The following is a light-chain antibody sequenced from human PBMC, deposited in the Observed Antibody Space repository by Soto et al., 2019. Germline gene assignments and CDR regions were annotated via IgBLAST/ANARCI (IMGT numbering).Light chain of an antibody. J-gene: IGLJ1*01. V-gene: IGLV1-44*01. CDR2: SND. Sequence: QAVVTQPPSASGPPGQRVTISCSGSVSNIGSNTVNWYQHLPGTAPRFLIYSNDQRPSGVPDRVSGSKSGTSASLAISGLQSEDEADYYCAAWDDSLNAYVFGTGTQLTVL. CDR3: AAWDDSLNAYV. CDR1: VSNIGSNT.